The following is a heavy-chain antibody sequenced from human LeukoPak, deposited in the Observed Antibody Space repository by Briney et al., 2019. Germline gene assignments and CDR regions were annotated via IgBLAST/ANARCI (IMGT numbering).Heavy chain of an antibody. J-gene: IGHJ3*02. CDR2: ITYSGST. Sequence: SETLSLTCTVSGGSISSSTYYWGWIRQPPGKGLEWIGSITYSGSTYYNPSLKSRVTISVDTSKNQFSLKLISVTAADTAVYYCARDENVWGSYRNAFDIWGQGTMVTVSS. CDR1: GGSISSSTYY. V-gene: IGHV4-39*07. D-gene: IGHD3-16*02. CDR3: ARDENVWGSYRNAFDI.